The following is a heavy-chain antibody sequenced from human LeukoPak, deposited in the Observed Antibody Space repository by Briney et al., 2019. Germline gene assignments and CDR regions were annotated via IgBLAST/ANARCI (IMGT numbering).Heavy chain of an antibody. CDR1: GGSFSGYY. V-gene: IGHV4-34*01. D-gene: IGHD5-12*01. CDR3: ARGNKWLRYWKLDY. J-gene: IGHJ4*02. Sequence: NPSETLSLTCAVYGGSFSGYYWSWIRQPPGKGLEWIGEINHSGSTNYNPFLKSRVTISVDTSKNQFSLKLSSVTAADTAVYYCARGNKWLRYWKLDYWGQGTLVTVSS. CDR2: INHSGST.